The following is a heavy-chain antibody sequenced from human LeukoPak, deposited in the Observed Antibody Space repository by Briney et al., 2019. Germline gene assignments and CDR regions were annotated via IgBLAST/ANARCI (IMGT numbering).Heavy chain of an antibody. J-gene: IGHJ5*02. CDR2: IYYGGST. Sequence: PSETLSLTCTVSGGSISSYYWSWIRQPPGKGLEWIGYIYYGGSTNYNPSLKSRVTISVDTSKNQFSLKLSSVTAADTAVYYCAGSYYDYVWGSYRYGNNWFDPWGQGTLVTVSS. D-gene: IGHD3-16*02. CDR1: GGSISSYY. V-gene: IGHV4-59*01. CDR3: AGSYYDYVWGSYRYGNNWFDP.